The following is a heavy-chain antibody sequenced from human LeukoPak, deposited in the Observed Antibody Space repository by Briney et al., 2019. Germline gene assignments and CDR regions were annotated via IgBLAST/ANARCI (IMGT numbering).Heavy chain of an antibody. CDR2: ISGSGGST. CDR3: AKTVVVITFRFDS. V-gene: IGHV3-23*01. CDR1: GFTFGSYA. J-gene: IGHJ4*02. Sequence: EPGGSLRLSCAASGFTFGSYAMSWVRQAPGKGLEWVSVISGSGGSTYYADSVKGRFTISRDNSKNTLYLQMNSLRAEDTAVYYCAKTVVVITFRFDSWGQGSLVTVSS. D-gene: IGHD2-21*01.